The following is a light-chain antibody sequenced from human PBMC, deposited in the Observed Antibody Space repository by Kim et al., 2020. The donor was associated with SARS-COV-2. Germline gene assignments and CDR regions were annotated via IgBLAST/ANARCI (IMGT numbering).Light chain of an antibody. V-gene: IGKV3D-15*01. Sequence: EVVMTQSPATLSVSPGERATLSCRASQSVSTDLAWYQQKSAQAPRLLIYGASTRATGIPARFSGSGSGTEFTLTISGLQSEDLAVYYCQQYKNWPPITFGQGTRLEIK. CDR2: GAS. CDR3: QQYKNWPPIT. CDR1: QSVSTD. J-gene: IGKJ5*01.